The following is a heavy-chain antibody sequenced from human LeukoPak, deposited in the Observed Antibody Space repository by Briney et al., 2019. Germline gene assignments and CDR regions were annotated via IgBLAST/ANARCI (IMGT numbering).Heavy chain of an antibody. Sequence: GGSLRLSCAASGFTFSSYSMNWVRQAPGKGLEWVSSISSSSSSYIYYADSVKGRFTISRDNAKNSLYLQMDSLRAEDTAVYYCARAAYYDFWSGYPEGFYYYYYMDVWGKGTTVTVSS. CDR1: GFTFSSYS. CDR2: ISSSSSSYI. CDR3: ARAAYYDFWSGYPEGFYYYYYMDV. D-gene: IGHD3-3*01. J-gene: IGHJ6*03. V-gene: IGHV3-21*01.